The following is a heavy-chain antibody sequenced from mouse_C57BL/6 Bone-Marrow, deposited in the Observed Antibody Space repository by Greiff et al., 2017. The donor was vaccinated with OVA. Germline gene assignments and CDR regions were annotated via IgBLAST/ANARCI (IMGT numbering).Heavy chain of an antibody. CDR1: GYTFTSYW. D-gene: IGHD2-3*01. CDR3: ARRGYYWFAY. V-gene: IGHV1-64*01. Sequence: QFQLQQPGAELVKPGASVKLSCKASGYTFTSYWMHWVKQRPGQGLEWIGMIHPNSGSTNYNEKFKSKATLTVDKSSSTAYMQLSSLTSEDSAVYYCARRGYYWFAYWGQGTLVTVSA. CDR2: IHPNSGST. J-gene: IGHJ3*01.